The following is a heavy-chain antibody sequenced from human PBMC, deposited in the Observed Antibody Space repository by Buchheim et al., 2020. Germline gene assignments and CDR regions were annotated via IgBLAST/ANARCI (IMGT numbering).Heavy chain of an antibody. Sequence: VQLVESGGHLVQPGGSLRLSCVVSGLTFIESWMGWVRQAPGKGREWVANIKRAGSRTDFAGSLRGRCNISIDKAKNSLYLKMDSLRGDDTGVYYCTTDGKWGQGIL. J-gene: IGHJ4*02. CDR1: GLTFIESW. V-gene: IGHV3-7*01. CDR3: TTDGK. CDR2: IKRAGSRT.